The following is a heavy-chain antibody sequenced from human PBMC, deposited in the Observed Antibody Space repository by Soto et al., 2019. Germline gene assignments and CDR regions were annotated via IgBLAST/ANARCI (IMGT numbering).Heavy chain of an antibody. CDR2: TYYSSKWYN. D-gene: IGHD5-18*01. CDR1: GDSISSNGGG. CDR3: ARVWIHTGFDY. Sequence: SQTLSLTCAISGDSISSNGGGWNWIRQSPSRGLEWLGRTYYSSKWYNDYAESVKSRITINPDTSKNQFSLHLNSVTPEDTAVNNSARVWIHTGFDYWGQGTLVTVSS. J-gene: IGHJ4*02. V-gene: IGHV6-1*01.